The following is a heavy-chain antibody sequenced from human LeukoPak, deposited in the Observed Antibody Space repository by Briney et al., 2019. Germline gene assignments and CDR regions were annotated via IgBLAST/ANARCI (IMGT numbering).Heavy chain of an antibody. J-gene: IGHJ6*02. Sequence: GGSLRLSCAASGFTFLTYAMHWVRQAPGQGLDWVAVISYDGNNKYCADSVKGRFTISRDDSKSTLYLQMNSLRTEDTAVYYCARDPAAGSTWNNGMDVWGQGTTVTVSS. CDR3: ARDPAAGSTWNNGMDV. D-gene: IGHD1/OR15-1a*01. CDR2: ISYDGNNK. V-gene: IGHV3-30-3*01. CDR1: GFTFLTYA.